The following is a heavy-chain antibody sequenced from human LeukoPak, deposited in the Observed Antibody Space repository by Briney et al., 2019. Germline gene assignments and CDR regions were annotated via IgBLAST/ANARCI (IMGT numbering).Heavy chain of an antibody. CDR2: IYYSGST. V-gene: IGHV4-61*01. CDR3: ARDTGNWFDP. CDR1: GGSISRGSYY. J-gene: IGHJ5*02. D-gene: IGHD2-8*02. Sequence: PSETLSLTCTISGGSISRGSYYWSWIRQPPEKGLEWIGYIYYSGSTNYNPSLKSRVTISVDTFKNQFSLKLSSVTAADTAVYYCARDTGNWFDPWGQGTLVTVSS.